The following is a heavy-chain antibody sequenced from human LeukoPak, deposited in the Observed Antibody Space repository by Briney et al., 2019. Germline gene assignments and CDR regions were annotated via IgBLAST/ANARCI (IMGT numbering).Heavy chain of an antibody. CDR1: GFTFFNCG. CDR2: IWNDGSYK. J-gene: IGHJ4*02. CDR3: AKVVQYTASTGTGLDY. D-gene: IGHD6-13*01. Sequence: GGSLRLSCAASGFTFFNCGMHWFRQAPGKGVDWVAVIWNDGSYKYYAHPVKGRFTISRDNPKNTLYLQMNSLRAEDTAIYYCAKVVQYTASTGTGLDYWGQGTLVTVSS. V-gene: IGHV3-33*06.